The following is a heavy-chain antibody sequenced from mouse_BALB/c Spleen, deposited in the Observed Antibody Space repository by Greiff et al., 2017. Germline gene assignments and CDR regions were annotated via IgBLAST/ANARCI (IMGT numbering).Heavy chain of an antibody. Sequence: VQLQQSGAELVRPGSSVKISCKASGYAFSSYLMNWVKQRPGQGLEWIGQIYPGDGDTNYNGKFKGKATLTADKSSSTAYMQLSSLTSEDSAVYFCARGTGLYAMDYWGQGTSVTVSS. CDR3: ARGTGLYAMDY. V-gene: IGHV1-80*01. D-gene: IGHD4-1*01. CDR1: GYAFSSYL. J-gene: IGHJ4*01. CDR2: IYPGDGDT.